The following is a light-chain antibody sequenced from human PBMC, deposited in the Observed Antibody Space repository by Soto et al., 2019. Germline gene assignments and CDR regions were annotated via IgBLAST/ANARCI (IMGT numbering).Light chain of an antibody. CDR1: QGISGR. CDR3: LHASIFPRP. CDR2: HAS. J-gene: IGKJ1*01. V-gene: IGKV1-12*01. Sequence: IQMTPSLSSVSASVGDRVTITFLASQGISGRLAWFQQKPGKAPKFLISHASRLQSGVPSRFSGSESGTDFTLTINSLQPEDFAPYYCLHASIFPRPFGHGANV.